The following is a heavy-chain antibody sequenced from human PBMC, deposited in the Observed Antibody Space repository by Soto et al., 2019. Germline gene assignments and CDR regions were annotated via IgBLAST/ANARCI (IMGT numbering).Heavy chain of an antibody. CDR1: GFTFSSDG. J-gene: IGHJ4*02. D-gene: IGHD6-13*01. CDR3: AKDKSSSWSFDY. V-gene: IGHV3-30*18. Sequence: QVQLVESGGGVVQPGRSLRLSCAASGFTFSSDGMHWVRQAPGKGLEWVAVISNDGRDRYFADSVKGRFTISRDNSKNTLYLQMSSLRAEDTAVYYCAKDKSSSWSFDYWGQGTLVTVSS. CDR2: ISNDGRDR.